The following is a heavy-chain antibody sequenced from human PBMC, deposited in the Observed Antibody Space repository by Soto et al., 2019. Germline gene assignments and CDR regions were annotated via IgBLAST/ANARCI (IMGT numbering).Heavy chain of an antibody. V-gene: IGHV3-53*04. Sequence: QLVESGGGLVNPGGSLRLSCAASGLIVNNNYMNWVRQAPGKGLEWVSVIHSGNSASYADSVMGRFTISRHNSKNMVYLQMNSLRAEDTAVYYSARDPGYCSGGICYRYMDVWGKGTTVTVSS. CDR1: GLIVNNNY. CDR2: IHSGNSA. D-gene: IGHD2-15*01. CDR3: ARDPGYCSGGICYRYMDV. J-gene: IGHJ6*03.